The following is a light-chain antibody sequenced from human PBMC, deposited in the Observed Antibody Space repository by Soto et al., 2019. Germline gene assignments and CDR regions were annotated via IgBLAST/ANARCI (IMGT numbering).Light chain of an antibody. J-gene: IGLJ2*01. CDR2: KNN. CDR3: SVWDDSLRGV. V-gene: IGLV1-47*01. CDR1: SSNIGTNY. Sequence: QSVLTQPPSASGTPGQRVTISCSGSSSNIGTNYVYWYQQLPGTAPKLLIYKNNQRPSGVPDRFSGSKSGTSASLAISGLRFEDEAAYYCSVWDDSLRGVFGGGTKLIVL.